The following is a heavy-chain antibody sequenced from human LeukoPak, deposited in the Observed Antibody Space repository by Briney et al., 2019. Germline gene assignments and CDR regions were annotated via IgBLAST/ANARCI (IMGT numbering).Heavy chain of an antibody. CDR3: ARALARFSHMDV. CDR2: INPNSGGT. J-gene: IGHJ6*03. CDR1: GYTFIGYY. V-gene: IGHV1-2*02. Sequence: RASVKVSCKASGYTFIGYYMHWVRQAPGQGLEWMGWINPNSGGTNYAQKFQGRVTMTRDTSISTAYMELSRLRSDDTAVYYCARALARFSHMDVWGKGTTVTVSS. D-gene: IGHD3-3*01.